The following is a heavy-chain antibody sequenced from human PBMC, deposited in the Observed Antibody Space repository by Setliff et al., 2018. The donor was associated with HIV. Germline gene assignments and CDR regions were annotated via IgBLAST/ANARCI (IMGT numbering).Heavy chain of an antibody. J-gene: IGHJ3*02. V-gene: IGHV4-30-4*08. CDR1: GASMSSGDYY. CDR2: IYYSGNS. Sequence: KPSETLSLTCTVSGASMSSGDYYWSWIRQPPGKGLEWIGYIYYSGNSYYNPSLKSRVTLSVDTSKNQFSLKVNSVTAADTAVYYCAREVNIPVRGITDDAFDIWSQGTMVTVSS. CDR3: AREVNIPVRGITDDAFDI. D-gene: IGHD3-10*01.